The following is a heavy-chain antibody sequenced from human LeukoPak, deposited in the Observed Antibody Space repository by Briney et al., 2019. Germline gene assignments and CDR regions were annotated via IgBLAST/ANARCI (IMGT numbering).Heavy chain of an antibody. CDR3: ARVMASNYDFWSGSVFDY. D-gene: IGHD3-3*01. Sequence: GASVTVSCTASGYTFTSYDINWVRQATGQGLEWMGWMNPNSGNTGYAQKFQGRVTMTRNTSISTAYMELSSLRSEDTAVYYCARVMASNYDFWSGSVFDYWGQGTLVTLSS. CDR2: MNPNSGNT. V-gene: IGHV1-8*01. J-gene: IGHJ4*02. CDR1: GYTFTSYD.